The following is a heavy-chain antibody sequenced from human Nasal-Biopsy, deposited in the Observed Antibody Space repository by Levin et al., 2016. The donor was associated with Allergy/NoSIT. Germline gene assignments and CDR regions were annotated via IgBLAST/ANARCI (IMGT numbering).Heavy chain of an antibody. Sequence: GGSLRLSCAASGFSFSRSGMHWVRQAPGKGLEWVAFIRNDESNKYYADSVKGRFTISRDNSKNTLYLQMNSLRPEDTAVYYCAKAPYEGTYGGWLDPWGQGTLVTVSS. CDR1: GFSFSRSG. D-gene: IGHD5-12*01. CDR2: IRNDESNK. CDR3: AKAPYEGTYGGWLDP. J-gene: IGHJ5*02. V-gene: IGHV3-30*02.